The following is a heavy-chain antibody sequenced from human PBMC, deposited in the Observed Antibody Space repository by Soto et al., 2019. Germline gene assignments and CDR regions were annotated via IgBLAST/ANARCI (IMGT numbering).Heavy chain of an antibody. Sequence: EVQLVESGGGLVQPGGFLRLSCAASGFTLSDNWIHWVRRVPGKGLVWVSRTTSDGSSVTYADSVKGRFTLSRDNAKYTWFLQMDSLRVGDTAMYYCVRAPEQRPFDYWGQGTLVTVSS. V-gene: IGHV3-74*03. J-gene: IGHJ4*02. CDR3: VRAPEQRPFDY. CDR1: GFTLSDNW. CDR2: TTSDGSSV. D-gene: IGHD6-25*01.